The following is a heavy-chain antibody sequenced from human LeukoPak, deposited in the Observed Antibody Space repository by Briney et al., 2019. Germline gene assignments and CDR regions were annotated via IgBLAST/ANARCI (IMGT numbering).Heavy chain of an antibody. Sequence: SQTLSLTCTASGVSISSGSYYWGWLRQPAGKGLEWIGRIYTSGSTNNNPALKSRVTISVDTSKNQFSLKLSSVTAADTAVYYCGRVAIQLWTHDYWGQGTLVTVSS. V-gene: IGHV4-61*02. CDR2: IYTSGST. CDR3: GRVAIQLWTHDY. CDR1: GVSISSGSYY. J-gene: IGHJ4*02. D-gene: IGHD5-18*01.